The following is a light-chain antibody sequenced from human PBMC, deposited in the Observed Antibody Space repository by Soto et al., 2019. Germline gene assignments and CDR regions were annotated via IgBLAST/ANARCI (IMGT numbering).Light chain of an antibody. Sequence: EIVLTHSPATLSLSPGERATLSCRASQSVSSYLAWYQQKPGQAPRLLIYDASNRATGTPARFSGSGSGTDFTLTISSLEPEDFAVYYCQQRSNWLTFGGGTKVDIK. CDR2: DAS. J-gene: IGKJ4*01. CDR3: QQRSNWLT. CDR1: QSVSSY. V-gene: IGKV3-11*01.